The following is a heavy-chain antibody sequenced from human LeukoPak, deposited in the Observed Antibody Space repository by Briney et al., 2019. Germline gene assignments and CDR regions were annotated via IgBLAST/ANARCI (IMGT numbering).Heavy chain of an antibody. Sequence: GRSLRLSCEASGFTFSSYGMHWVRQDPGKGLEWVAVISYDGSNKYYADSVKGRFTISRDNSKNPLYLQMNSLRAEDTAVYYCAKSEASSAFDIWGQGTMVTVSS. CDR2: ISYDGSNK. V-gene: IGHV3-30*18. J-gene: IGHJ3*02. D-gene: IGHD1-7*01. CDR3: AKSEASSAFDI. CDR1: GFTFSSYG.